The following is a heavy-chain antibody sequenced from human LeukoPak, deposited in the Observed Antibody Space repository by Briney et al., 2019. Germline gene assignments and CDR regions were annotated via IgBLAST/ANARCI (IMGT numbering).Heavy chain of an antibody. D-gene: IGHD3-3*01. Sequence: PGGSLRLSCAASGFTFNSYGMHWVRQAPGKGLEWVAVISYDGSNKYYADSVKGRFTISRDNSKNTLYLQMNSLRAEDTAVYYCARERSSIFRFFQHWGQGTLVTVSS. CDR3: ARERSSIFRFFQH. CDR2: ISYDGSNK. V-gene: IGHV3-30*03. J-gene: IGHJ1*01. CDR1: GFTFNSYG.